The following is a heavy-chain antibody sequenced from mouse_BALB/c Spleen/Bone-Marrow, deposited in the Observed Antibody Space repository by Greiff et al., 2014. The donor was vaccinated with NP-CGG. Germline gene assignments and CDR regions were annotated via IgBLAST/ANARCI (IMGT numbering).Heavy chain of an antibody. CDR3: ARSGTDYAMDY. CDR1: GFSLTSYG. V-gene: IGHV2-6-2*01. D-gene: IGHD4-1*01. CDR2: IWSDGST. Sequence: VMLVESGPDLVAPSQSLSLTCTVSGFSLTSYGLHWDRQPPGKGLEWLGVIWSDGSTTYNSALKSRLSISKDNSKRQVLLKMNSLQTDDTAMYYCARSGTDYAMDYWGQGTSVTVSS. J-gene: IGHJ4*01.